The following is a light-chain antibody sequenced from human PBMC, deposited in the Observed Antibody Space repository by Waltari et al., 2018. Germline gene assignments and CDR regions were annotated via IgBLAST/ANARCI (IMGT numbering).Light chain of an antibody. CDR3: ATRDGSLKGPV. Sequence: SVLTHPPSASGTPGQRVTTPCSGSRSNIGSNTVNCYQQLPGTAPKLLIYGNNQRPSGVPDRFSGSKSGPSASLAISGLQSEDEAQYYCATRDGSLKGPVFGGGTKLTVL. CDR2: GNN. CDR1: RSNIGSNT. J-gene: IGLJ3*02. V-gene: IGLV1-44*01.